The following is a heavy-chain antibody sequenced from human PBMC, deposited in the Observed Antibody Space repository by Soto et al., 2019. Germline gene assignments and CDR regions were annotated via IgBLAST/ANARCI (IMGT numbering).Heavy chain of an antibody. Sequence: QVQLQESGPGLVKPSQTLSLTCTVSGGSISSGGYYWSWIRQHPGKGLEWIGYIYYSGSTYYTPSLKSRVTISVDTSTTQFSLKLSSVTAADTAMYYCARDPAGSGSYWDYWGQGTLVTVSS. CDR2: IYYSGST. V-gene: IGHV4-31*03. J-gene: IGHJ4*02. CDR3: ARDPAGSGSYWDY. CDR1: GGSISSGGYY. D-gene: IGHD3-10*01.